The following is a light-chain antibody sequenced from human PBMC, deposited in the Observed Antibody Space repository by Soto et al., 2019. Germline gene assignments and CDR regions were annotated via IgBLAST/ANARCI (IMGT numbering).Light chain of an antibody. Sequence: EIVMTQSPATLSVSPGERATLSCRASQSVSSNLAWYQQKPGQDPRLLIYDASTRATGISARFSSSGSGTEFTLTISSLQSEDFAVYYCQQYNSWPQTFGQGTKVEIK. CDR1: QSVSSN. J-gene: IGKJ1*01. CDR2: DAS. V-gene: IGKV3-15*01. CDR3: QQYNSWPQT.